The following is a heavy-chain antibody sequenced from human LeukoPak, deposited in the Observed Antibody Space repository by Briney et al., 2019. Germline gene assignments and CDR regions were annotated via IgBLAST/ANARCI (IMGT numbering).Heavy chain of an antibody. CDR2: ISSSDFST. D-gene: IGHD6-13*01. J-gene: IGHJ4*02. V-gene: IGHV3-23*01. CDR3: AKVYSSSWYLFDY. CDR1: DSTFTSYA. Sequence: PGGPLSLPCEALDSTFTSYALTWFRQAPGKGLEWVSSISSSDFSTYYADSVKGRFTISRDNSKNTLYLQMNSLRAEDTALYYCAKVYSSSWYLFDYWGQGTLVTVSS.